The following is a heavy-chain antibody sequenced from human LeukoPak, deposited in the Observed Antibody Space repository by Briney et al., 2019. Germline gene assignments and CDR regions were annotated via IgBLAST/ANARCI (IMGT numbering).Heavy chain of an antibody. CDR1: GGSISSSSYY. CDR2: IYCSGSN. Sequence: PSETLSLTCTVSGGSISSSSYYWVWLPQPQGKELEWIGSIYCSGSNYYNPSLKSRVTISVDTSKNQFSLKLSSVTAADTAVYYCAREGMIRPNDAFDIWGQGTMVTVSS. CDR3: AREGMIRPNDAFDI. J-gene: IGHJ3*02. D-gene: IGHD3-22*01. V-gene: IGHV4-39*01.